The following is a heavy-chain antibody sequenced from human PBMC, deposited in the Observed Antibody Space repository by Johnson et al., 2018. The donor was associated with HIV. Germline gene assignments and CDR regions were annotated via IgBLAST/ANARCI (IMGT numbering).Heavy chain of an antibody. D-gene: IGHD1-26*01. V-gene: IGHV3-7*05. Sequence: VQLVESGGGLVQPGGSLRLSCEVSGFTFTFYWMSWVRQSPGKGLEWVANIKKYGSEKYYVDSVKGRFTISRDNAKNSLYLQMNSLRAEDTALYYCTSDRRGSSGAFDIWGQGTMVTVSS. J-gene: IGHJ3*02. CDR1: GFTFTFYW. CDR3: TSDRRGSSGAFDI. CDR2: IKKYGSEK.